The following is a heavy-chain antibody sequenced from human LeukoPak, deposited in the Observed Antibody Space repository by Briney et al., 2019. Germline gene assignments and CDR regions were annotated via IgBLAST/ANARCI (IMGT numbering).Heavy chain of an antibody. D-gene: IGHD3-3*01. CDR2: MNPNSGNT. V-gene: IGHV1-8*02. CDR3: ARTTFWSGYYALYYYYGMDV. CDR1: GGTFSSYA. Sequence: ASVKVSCKASGGTFSSYAINWVRQATGQGLEWMGWMNPNSGNTGYAQKFQGRVTMTRNTSISTAYMELSSLRSEDTAVYYCARTTFWSGYYALYYYYGMDVWGQGTTVTVSS. J-gene: IGHJ6*02.